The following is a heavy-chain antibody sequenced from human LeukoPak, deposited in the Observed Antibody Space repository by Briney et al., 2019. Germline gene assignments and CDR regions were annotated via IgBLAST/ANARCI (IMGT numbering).Heavy chain of an antibody. CDR2: FDPEGGET. CDR3: ATATAYYDSSRIFDL. J-gene: IGHJ2*01. V-gene: IGHV1-24*01. D-gene: IGHD3-22*01. Sequence: ASVKVSCKVSGYTLTELSMHWVRQAPGNGLEWMGGFDPEGGETIYAQKFQGRVTMTEDTSTDTAYMQLSSLRSEDTAVYYCATATAYYDSSRIFDLWGRGTLVTVSS. CDR1: GYTLTELS.